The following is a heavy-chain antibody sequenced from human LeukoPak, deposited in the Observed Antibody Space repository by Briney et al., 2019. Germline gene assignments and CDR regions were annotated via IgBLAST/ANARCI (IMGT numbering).Heavy chain of an antibody. CDR1: GYTFTAYN. J-gene: IGHJ5*02. CDR2: IDPKSGGT. CDR3: ARGRYCSDGNCYHNWFDP. D-gene: IGHD2-15*01. V-gene: IGHV1-2*02. Sequence: AASVKVSCKTSGYTFTAYNMHWVRQAPGQGLEWMGWIDPKSGGTNYAQVFQGRVTMTRDTSINTAYMELSSLRSDDTAVYYCARGRYCSDGNCYHNWFDPWGQGTLVTVSS.